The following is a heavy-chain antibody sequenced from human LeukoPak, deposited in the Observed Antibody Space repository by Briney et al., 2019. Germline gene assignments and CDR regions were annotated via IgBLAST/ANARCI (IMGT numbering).Heavy chain of an antibody. CDR3: ARGGFAHWVTAVGFDY. V-gene: IGHV4-34*01. J-gene: IGHJ4*02. D-gene: IGHD2-21*02. CDR1: GGSFSPYY. CDR2: INHSRST. Sequence: PSETLSLTCAVYGGSFSPYYWSWIRQSPDKGLEWIGEINHSRSTNYNPSLKSRVTISVDTSKNQFSLNLSSVTAADTAVYYCARGGFAHWVTAVGFDYWGQGTLVTVSS.